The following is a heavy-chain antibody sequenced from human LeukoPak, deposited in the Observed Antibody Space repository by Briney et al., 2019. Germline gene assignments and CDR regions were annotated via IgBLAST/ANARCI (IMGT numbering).Heavy chain of an antibody. J-gene: IGHJ4*02. CDR3: AKVECSGGSCYAFDY. CDR1: GFTFSSYA. CDR2: ISGSGGST. Sequence: GSLRLSCAASGFTFSSYAMSWVRQAPGKGLEWVSAISGSGGSTYYADSVKGRFTIPRDNSKNTLYLQMNSLRAEDTAVYYCAKVECSGGSCYAFDYWGQGTLVTVSS. D-gene: IGHD2-15*01. V-gene: IGHV3-23*01.